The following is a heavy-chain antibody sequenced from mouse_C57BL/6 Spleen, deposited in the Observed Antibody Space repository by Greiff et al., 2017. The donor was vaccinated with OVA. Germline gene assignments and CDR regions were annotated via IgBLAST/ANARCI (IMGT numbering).Heavy chain of an antibody. D-gene: IGHD2-1*01. J-gene: IGHJ3*01. CDR1: GYTFTDYE. CDR2: IDPETGGT. CDR3: TNHGNSAWFAY. V-gene: IGHV1-15*01. Sequence: VKLMESGAELVRPGASVTLSCKASGYTFTDYEMHWVKQTPVHGLEWIGAIDPETGGTAYNQKFKGKAILTADKSSSTAYMELRSLTSEDSAVYYCTNHGNSAWFAYWGQGTLVTVSA.